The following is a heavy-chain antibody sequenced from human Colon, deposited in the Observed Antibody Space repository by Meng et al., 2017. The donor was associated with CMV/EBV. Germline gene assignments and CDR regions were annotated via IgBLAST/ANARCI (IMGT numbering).Heavy chain of an antibody. V-gene: IGHV3-21*01. J-gene: IGHJ4*02. D-gene: IGHD4/OR15-4a*01. CDR1: GFPFSDYG. CDR2: ITTFSTGGAV. CDR3: TRLGTIVTGFDY. Sequence: GESLKISCAGSGFPFSDYGMNWVRQAPGKGLEWVASITTFSTGGAVYYADSVKGRFTISRDNAKKSLYLQMSSLGADDTAIYYCTRLGTIVTGFDYWGPGTLVTVSS.